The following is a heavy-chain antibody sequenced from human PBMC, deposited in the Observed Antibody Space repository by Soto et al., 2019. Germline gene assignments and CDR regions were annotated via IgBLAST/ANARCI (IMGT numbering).Heavy chain of an antibody. CDR2: IYPGDSDT. J-gene: IGHJ6*03. D-gene: IGHD5-12*01. CDR3: ARHDGSVYYYMDV. Sequence: WVRQMPGKGLEWMGIIYPGDSDTRYSPSFQGQVTISADKSISTAYLQWSSLKASDTAMYYCARHDGSVYYYMDVWGKGTTVTVSS. V-gene: IGHV5-51*01.